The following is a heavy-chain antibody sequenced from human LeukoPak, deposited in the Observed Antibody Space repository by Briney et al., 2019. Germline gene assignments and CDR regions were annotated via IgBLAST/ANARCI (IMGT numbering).Heavy chain of an antibody. Sequence: GASVKVSCKASGYTFTGYYMHWVRQAPGQGLEWMGWINPNSGGTNYAQKFQGRVTMTRDTSISTAYMELSRLRSDDTAVYYCARGESRYCSSTSCYAGYWFDPWGQGTLVTVSS. CDR1: GYTFTGYY. CDR2: INPNSGGT. D-gene: IGHD2-2*01. CDR3: ARGESRYCSSTSCYAGYWFDP. J-gene: IGHJ5*02. V-gene: IGHV1-2*02.